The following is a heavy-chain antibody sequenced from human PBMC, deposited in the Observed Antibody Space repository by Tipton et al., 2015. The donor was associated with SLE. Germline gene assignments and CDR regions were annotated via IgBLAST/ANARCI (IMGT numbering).Heavy chain of an antibody. CDR2: TYHSGTT. CDR3: ARGLSGYSSSWFYYYYGMDV. CDR1: GDSISSSHW. Sequence: TLSLTCAVFGDSISSSHWWTWVRQPPGKGLEWIGETYHSGTTNYNSSLKSRVTMSVDKSKNQFSLNLSSVTAADTAVYYCARGLSGYSSSWFYYYYGMDVWGQGTTVTVSS. J-gene: IGHJ6*02. D-gene: IGHD6-13*01. V-gene: IGHV4-4*02.